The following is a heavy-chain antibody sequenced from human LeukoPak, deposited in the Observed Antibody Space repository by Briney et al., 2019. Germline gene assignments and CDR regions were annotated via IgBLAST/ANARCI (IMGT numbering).Heavy chain of an antibody. CDR1: GYTFTSYA. CDR2: INAGNGNT. J-gene: IGHJ4*02. Sequence: ASVKVSCKASGYTFTSYAMHWVRQAPGQRLEWMGWINAGNGNTKYSQKFQGRVTITRDTSASTAYMELSSLRSEDTAVYYCARDRVGGSSHTYYYDYWAREPWSPSPQ. D-gene: IGHD6-6*01. V-gene: IGHV1-3*01. CDR3: ARDRVGGSSHTYYYDY.